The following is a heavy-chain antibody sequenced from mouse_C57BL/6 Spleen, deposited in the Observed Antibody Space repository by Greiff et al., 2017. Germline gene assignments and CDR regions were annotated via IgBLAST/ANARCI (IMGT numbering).Heavy chain of an antibody. CDR2: INPGSGGT. V-gene: IGHV1-54*01. CDR3: ARGYYGNYLDY. J-gene: IGHJ2*01. D-gene: IGHD2-1*01. Sequence: QVQLQQSGAELVRPGTSVKVSCKASGYAFTNYLIEWVKQRPGQGLEWIGVINPGSGGTTYNEKFKGKATLTADKSSSTAYMQLSSLTSEDSAVYFCARGYYGNYLDYWGQGTTLTVSS. CDR1: GYAFTNYL.